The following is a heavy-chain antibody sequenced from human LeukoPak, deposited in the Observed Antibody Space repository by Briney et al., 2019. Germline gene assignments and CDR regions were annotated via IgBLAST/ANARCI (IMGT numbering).Heavy chain of an antibody. Sequence: GGSLRLSCAASGFTFSSYAMSWVRQAPGKGLEWVSAISGSGGSTYYADSVKGRFTISRDNSKNTLYLQMNSLRAEDTAVYYCAKDLGGWEVRSGFDYWGQGTLVTVSS. CDR2: ISGSGGST. D-gene: IGHD1-26*01. CDR1: GFTFSSYA. J-gene: IGHJ4*02. V-gene: IGHV3-23*01. CDR3: AKDLGGWEVRSGFDY.